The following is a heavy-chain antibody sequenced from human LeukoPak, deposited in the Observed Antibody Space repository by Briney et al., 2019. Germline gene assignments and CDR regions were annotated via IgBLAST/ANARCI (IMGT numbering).Heavy chain of an antibody. CDR2: IYYSGST. CDR1: GGSISSSSYY. Sequence: SETLSLTCTVSGGSISSSSYYWGWIRQPPGKGLEWIGSIYYSGSTYYNPSLKSRVTISVDTSKNQFSLKLSSVTAADTAVYYCARHRNNGSYQRGGYYMDVWGKGTTVTVSS. V-gene: IGHV4-39*01. J-gene: IGHJ6*03. CDR3: ARHRNNGSYQRGGYYMDV. D-gene: IGHD1-26*01.